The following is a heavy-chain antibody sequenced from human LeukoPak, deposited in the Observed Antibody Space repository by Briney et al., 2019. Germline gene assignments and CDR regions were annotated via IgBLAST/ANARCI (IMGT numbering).Heavy chain of an antibody. D-gene: IGHD2-15*01. Sequence: PSETLSLTFTVSVFSVNSDIHYWSPFRQPPGNGLDWIAYIYYTWSTNYNPSLKSRVTISVDTSKNQFSLHLSSVTAADTAVYYCARDTGLGYCSGGRCYGHFYYGMDVWGQGTTVTVSS. CDR2: IYYTWST. CDR1: VFSVNSDIHY. J-gene: IGHJ6*02. V-gene: IGHV4-61*01. CDR3: ARDTGLGYCSGGRCYGHFYYGMDV.